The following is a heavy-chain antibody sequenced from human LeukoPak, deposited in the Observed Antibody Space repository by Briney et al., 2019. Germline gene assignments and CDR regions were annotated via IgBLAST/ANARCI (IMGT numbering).Heavy chain of an antibody. D-gene: IGHD6-19*01. CDR3: ARAAVAGTLAFDY. CDR2: ISGSGT. J-gene: IGHJ4*02. Sequence: PGGSLRLSCATSGFTFRSYAMIWVRQAPERGLQWVSGISGSGTYYADFAKGRFTISRDNSKNTLYLQMNSLRAEDTATYYCARAAVAGTLAFDYWGQGTLVTVSS. CDR1: GFTFRSYA. V-gene: IGHV3-23*01.